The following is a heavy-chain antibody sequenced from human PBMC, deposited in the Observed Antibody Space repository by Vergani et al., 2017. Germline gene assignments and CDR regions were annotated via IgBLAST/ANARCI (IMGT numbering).Heavy chain of an antibody. V-gene: IGHV1-18*01. J-gene: IGHJ5*02. Sequence: QVQLVQSGAEVKKPGSSVKVSCQASGGTLSSYAISWVRQAPGQGLERMGWISDYNGNTNYAQKLQGSVPMTTETSTSTAYMELRSLRSDDTAVYYCARDRPYYSPFDPWGQGTLVTVSS. CDR1: GGTLSSYA. CDR2: ISDYNGNT. CDR3: ARDRPYYSPFDP. D-gene: IGHD3-10*01.